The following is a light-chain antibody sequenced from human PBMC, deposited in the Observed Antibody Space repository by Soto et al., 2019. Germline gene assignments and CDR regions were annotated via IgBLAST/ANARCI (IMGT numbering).Light chain of an antibody. Sequence: LPHSPATLAVSLGERATINCKSSQSVFSNSNNKKYLAWYQQKPGQPPKLLIHWASIRESGVPDRFSGSGSGTDFTLTINSLQAEDVAVYYCQQYYSTPWTFGQGTKVDI. V-gene: IGKV4-1*01. J-gene: IGKJ1*01. CDR3: QQYYSTPWT. CDR1: QSVFSNSNNKKY. CDR2: WAS.